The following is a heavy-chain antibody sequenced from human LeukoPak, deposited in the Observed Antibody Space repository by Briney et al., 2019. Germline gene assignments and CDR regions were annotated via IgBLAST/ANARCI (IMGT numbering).Heavy chain of an antibody. CDR2: ISSSGSTI. Sequence: GGSLRLSCAASGFTFSDYYMSWIRQAPGKGLEWVSYISSSGSTIYYADSVKDRFTISRDNAKNSLYLQMNSLRAEDTAAYYCARYGGGYDFHDAFDIWGQGTMVTVSS. CDR1: GFTFSDYY. CDR3: ARYGGGYDFHDAFDI. D-gene: IGHD5-12*01. V-gene: IGHV3-11*01. J-gene: IGHJ3*02.